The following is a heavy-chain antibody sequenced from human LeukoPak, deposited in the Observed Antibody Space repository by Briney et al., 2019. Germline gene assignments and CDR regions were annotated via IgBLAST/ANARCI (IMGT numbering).Heavy chain of an antibody. CDR2: IIPIFGTA. D-gene: IGHD3-3*01. CDR3: ARSRTRPYYDFWSGYYTWFDY. J-gene: IGHJ4*02. Sequence: ASVKVSCTSSGGTFSSYAISWVRQAPGQGLEWMGVIIPIFGTANYAQKFQGRVTITTDESTSTAYMELSSLRSEDTAVYYCARSRTRPYYDFWSGYYTWFDYWGQGTLVTVSS. CDR1: GGTFSSYA. V-gene: IGHV1-69*05.